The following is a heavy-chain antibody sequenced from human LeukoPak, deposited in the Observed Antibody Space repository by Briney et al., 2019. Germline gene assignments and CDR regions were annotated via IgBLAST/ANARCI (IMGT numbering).Heavy chain of an antibody. CDR3: ARDLSIAVHAFDI. Sequence: SQTLSLTCTVSGGSIRSGSYYWSWIRQPAGKGLEWIGRIYTSGSTNYNPSLKSRVTISVDTSKNQFSLKLSSVTAADTAVYYCARDLSIAVHAFDIWGQGTMVTVSS. CDR1: GGSIRSGSYY. D-gene: IGHD6-19*01. CDR2: IYTSGST. V-gene: IGHV4-61*02. J-gene: IGHJ3*02.